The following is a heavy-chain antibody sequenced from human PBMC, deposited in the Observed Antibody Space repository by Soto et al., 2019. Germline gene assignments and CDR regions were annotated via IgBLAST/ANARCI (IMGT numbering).Heavy chain of an antibody. V-gene: IGHV4-39*01. CDR2: IYYSGST. CDR1: GGSISSSSYY. Sequence: QLQLQESGPGLVKPSETLSLTCTVSGGSISSSSYYWGWIRQPPGKGLEWIGSIYYSGSTYYNPSLKSRVTISVDTSKNQFSLKLSSVTAADTAVYYCARYGDMVLVDYWGQGTLVTVSS. J-gene: IGHJ4*02. CDR3: ARYGDMVLVDY. D-gene: IGHD4-17*01.